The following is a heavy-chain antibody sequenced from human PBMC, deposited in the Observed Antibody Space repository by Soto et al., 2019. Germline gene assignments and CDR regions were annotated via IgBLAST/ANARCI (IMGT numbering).Heavy chain of an antibody. J-gene: IGHJ5*02. Sequence: QVQLQESGPGLVKSSGTLSLTCAVSGGSISTRNWWTWVRQPPGKGLEWIGEIYHAGSTNYNPSLMIRTTMSRHKSNNHFSLNLSSVTAADTAVYYCATYSYRSGDSGRFVPLRQLTLVTVSS. CDR1: GGSISTRNW. V-gene: IGHV4-4*02. CDR3: ATYSYRSGDSGRFVP. CDR2: IYHAGST. D-gene: IGHD3-16*02.